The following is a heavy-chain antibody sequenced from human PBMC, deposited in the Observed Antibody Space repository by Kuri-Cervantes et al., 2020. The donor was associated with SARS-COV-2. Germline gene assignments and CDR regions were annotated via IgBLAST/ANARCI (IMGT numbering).Heavy chain of an antibody. CDR2: IYYSGST. J-gene: IGHJ6*02. CDR1: GGSISSSSYY. D-gene: IGHD2-2*01. Sequence: SETLSLTCTVSGGSISSSSYYWGWIRQPPGKGLEWIGSIYYSGSTYYNPSLKSRVTISVDTSKNQFSLKLSSVTAADTAAYYCARSRGYCSSTSCFYYYGMDVWGQGTTVTDSS. V-gene: IGHV4-39*01. CDR3: ARSRGYCSSTSCFYYYGMDV.